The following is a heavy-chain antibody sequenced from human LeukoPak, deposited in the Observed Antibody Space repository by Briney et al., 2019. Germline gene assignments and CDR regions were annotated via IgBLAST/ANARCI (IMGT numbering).Heavy chain of an antibody. Sequence: GGSLRLSCAASGFTFSSYSMNWVRQAPGKGLEWVSSISSSSSYIYYADSVKGRFTISRDNAKNTLYLQMNSLRAEDTAVYYCARGDLYSSSYFDYWGQGTLVTVSS. D-gene: IGHD6-6*01. V-gene: IGHV3-21*01. J-gene: IGHJ4*02. CDR3: ARGDLYSSSYFDY. CDR1: GFTFSSYS. CDR2: ISSSSSYI.